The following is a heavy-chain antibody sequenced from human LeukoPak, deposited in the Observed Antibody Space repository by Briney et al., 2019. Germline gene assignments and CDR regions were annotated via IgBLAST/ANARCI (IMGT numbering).Heavy chain of an antibody. D-gene: IGHD3-10*01. V-gene: IGHV4-59*01. J-gene: IGHJ4*02. CDR1: GGSISSYY. CDR3: ARERGRFGVDY. CDR2: IYYSGST. Sequence: TSETLSLTCTVSGGSISSYYWSWIRQPPGKGLEWIGYIYYSGSTNYNPSLKSRVTISIDTSKNQFSLKLSSVTAADTAVYYCARERGRFGVDYWGQGTLVTVSS.